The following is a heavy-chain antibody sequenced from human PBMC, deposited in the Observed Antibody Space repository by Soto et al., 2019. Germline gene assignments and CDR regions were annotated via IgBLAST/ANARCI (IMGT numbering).Heavy chain of an antibody. CDR1: GGTFSSYT. V-gene: IGHV1-69*04. J-gene: IGHJ5*02. CDR2: IIPILGIA. Sequence: GASVKVSCKASGGTFSSYTISWVRQAPGQGLEWMGRIIPILGIANYAQKFQGRVTITADKSTSTAYMELSSLRSEDTAVYYCARDDYSNYRALWFDPWGQGTLVTVSS. CDR3: ARDDYSNYRALWFDP. D-gene: IGHD4-4*01.